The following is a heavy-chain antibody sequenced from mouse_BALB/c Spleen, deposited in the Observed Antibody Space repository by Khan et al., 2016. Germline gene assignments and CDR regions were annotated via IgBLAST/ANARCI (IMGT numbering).Heavy chain of an antibody. Sequence: QVQLKQSGAELMKPGASGKISCKATGYTFSSYWIEWVKQRPGHGLEWIGEILPRSGTTNYNEKFKGKATFTADTSSNTAYMQLSSLTSEDSAVYDCARRSNPDYWGQGTTHTVSS. CDR1: GYTFSSYW. V-gene: IGHV1-9*01. CDR2: ILPRSGTT. D-gene: IGHD4-1*01. J-gene: IGHJ2*01. CDR3: ARRSNPDY.